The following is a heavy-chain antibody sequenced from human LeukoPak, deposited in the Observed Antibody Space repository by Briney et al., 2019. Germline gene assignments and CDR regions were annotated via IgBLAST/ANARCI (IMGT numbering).Heavy chain of an antibody. CDR3: ASSTAMDYYYGMDV. D-gene: IGHD5-18*01. J-gene: IGHJ6*02. V-gene: IGHV1-2*02. CDR1: GYTFTGYY. CDR2: INPNSGGT. Sequence: ASVKVSCKASGYTFTGYYMHWVRLAPGQGLEWMGWINPNSGGTNYAQKFQGRVTMTRDTSISTAYMELSRLRSDDTAVYYCASSTAMDYYYGMDVWGQGTTVTVSS.